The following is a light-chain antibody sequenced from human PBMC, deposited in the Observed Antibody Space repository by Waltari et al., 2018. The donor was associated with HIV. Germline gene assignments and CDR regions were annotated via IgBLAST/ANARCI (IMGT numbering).Light chain of an antibody. Sequence: SSLLTPPPPVSVSPAQAAKLPHGSPNIVSKRVHWYQQRPGPGPVLVVYYDGGRPSWVADRLSGGYSANTATPTISTVDAGDEADYYCRVWNTTSDLGVFGGGTQLTVL. CDR1: NIVSKR. CDR3: RVWNTTSDLGV. J-gene: IGLJ7*01. V-gene: IGLV3-21*02. CDR2: YDG.